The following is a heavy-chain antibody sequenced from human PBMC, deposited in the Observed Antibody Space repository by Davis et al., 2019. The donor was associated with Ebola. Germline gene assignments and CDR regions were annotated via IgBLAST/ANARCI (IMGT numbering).Heavy chain of an antibody. CDR1: GGTFSSYA. V-gene: IGHV1-69*13. Sequence: SVKFSCKASGGTFSSYAISWVRQAPGQGLEWMGGIIPIFGTANYAQKFQGRVTITADESTSTAYMELSSLRSEDTAVYYCARDEEGWAVTTLRRYYGMDVWGQGTTVTVSS. CDR3: ARDEEGWAVTTLRRYYGMDV. D-gene: IGHD4-17*01. CDR2: IIPIFGTA. J-gene: IGHJ6*02.